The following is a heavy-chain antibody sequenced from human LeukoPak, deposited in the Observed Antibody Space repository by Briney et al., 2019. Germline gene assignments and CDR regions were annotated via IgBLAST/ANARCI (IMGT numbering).Heavy chain of an antibody. V-gene: IGHV3-48*03. CDR2: IGSSGSPI. Sequence: AGGSLRLSCAASGFTFRNYDMNWVRQAPGKGLEWVSFIGSSGSPIYYADSVKGRFTISRDNAKNSLYLQMSSLRVEDTAVYYCARGPAGDPFDHWGQGTLVTVSS. D-gene: IGHD3-16*01. J-gene: IGHJ4*02. CDR1: GFTFRNYD. CDR3: ARGPAGDPFDH.